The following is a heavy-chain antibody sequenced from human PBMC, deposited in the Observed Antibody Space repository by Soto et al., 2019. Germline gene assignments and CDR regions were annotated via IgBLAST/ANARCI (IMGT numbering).Heavy chain of an antibody. J-gene: IGHJ6*03. CDR3: AKVGITMVRGVIITYYYMDV. CDR1: GFTFCSYA. CDR2: ISGSGGST. Sequence: EVQLVASGGGLVQPGGSLRLSCAASGFTFCSYAMSWVRQAPGKGLEWVSAISGSGGSTYYADSVKGRFTISRHNSKNPLYLQMTSLRAEDTAVYYCAKVGITMVRGVIITYYYMDVWGKGTKVTLAS. V-gene: IGHV3-23*04. D-gene: IGHD3-10*01.